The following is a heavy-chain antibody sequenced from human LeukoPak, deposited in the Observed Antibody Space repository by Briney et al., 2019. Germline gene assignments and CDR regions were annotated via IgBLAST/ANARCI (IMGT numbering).Heavy chain of an antibody. CDR3: ARAVQQLDDAFDI. Sequence: SETLSLTCTVSGGSISSGSYYWSWIRQPAGKGLEWIGRIYTSGGTNYNPSLKSRVTISVDTSKNQFSLELSSVTAADTAVYYCARAVQQLDDAFDIWGQGTMVTVSS. CDR2: IYTSGGT. D-gene: IGHD6-6*01. J-gene: IGHJ3*02. CDR1: GGSISSGSYY. V-gene: IGHV4-61*02.